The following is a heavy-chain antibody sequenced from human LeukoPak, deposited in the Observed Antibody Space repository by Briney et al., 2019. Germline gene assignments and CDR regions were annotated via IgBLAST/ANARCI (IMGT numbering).Heavy chain of an antibody. V-gene: IGHV4-59*06. CDR3: ARDIGDGYSGFDP. Sequence: SETLSLTCTVSGGSISSYYWSWIRQHPGKGLEWIGYIYYSGSTYYNPSLKSRVTISVDTSKNQFSLKLSSVTAADTAVYYCARDIGDGYSGFDPWGQGTLVTVSS. CDR1: GGSISSYY. D-gene: IGHD5-24*01. CDR2: IYYSGST. J-gene: IGHJ5*02.